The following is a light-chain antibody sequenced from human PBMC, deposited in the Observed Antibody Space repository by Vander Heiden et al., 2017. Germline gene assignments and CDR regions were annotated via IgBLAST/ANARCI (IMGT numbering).Light chain of an antibody. J-gene: IGLJ2*01. Sequence: QSVLTQPPSVSAAPRQKVTISCSGSSSNIGNNYVSWYQQLTGTAPKLLIYDNNKRPSGIPDRFSGSKSGTSATLGITGLRTGDEADYYCETWDSSLSAVVFGGGTKLTVL. CDR1: SSNIGNNY. CDR3: ETWDSSLSAVV. CDR2: DNN. V-gene: IGLV1-51*01.